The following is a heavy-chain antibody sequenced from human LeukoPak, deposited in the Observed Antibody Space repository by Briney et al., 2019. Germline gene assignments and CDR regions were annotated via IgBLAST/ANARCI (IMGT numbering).Heavy chain of an antibody. J-gene: IGHJ4*02. V-gene: IGHV1-18*04. CDR1: GYTFTGYY. CDR3: ARKYYGSGVVYFDY. Sequence: ASVKVSCKASGYTFTGYYMHWVRQAPGQGLEWMGWISAYNGNTNYAQKLQGRVTMTTDTSTSTAYMELRSLRSDDTAVYYCARKYYGSGVVYFDYWGQGTLVTVSS. D-gene: IGHD3-10*01. CDR2: ISAYNGNT.